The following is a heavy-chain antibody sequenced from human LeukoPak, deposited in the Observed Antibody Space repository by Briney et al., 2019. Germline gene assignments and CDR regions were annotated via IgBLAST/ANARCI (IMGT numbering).Heavy chain of an antibody. V-gene: IGHV3-23*01. Sequence: PGGSLRLSCVGTGFTFSSYAMTWVRQTPEKGLEWVSAISGRSSSRYFADSVRGRFTISRDNSNSTLHLQMSSLRAEDTAVYFCARTSPMIRGPPPIDAFDIWGRGTLVTVSS. CDR3: ARTSPMIRGPPPIDAFDI. CDR1: GFTFSSYA. J-gene: IGHJ3*02. CDR2: ISGRSSSR. D-gene: IGHD3-10*01.